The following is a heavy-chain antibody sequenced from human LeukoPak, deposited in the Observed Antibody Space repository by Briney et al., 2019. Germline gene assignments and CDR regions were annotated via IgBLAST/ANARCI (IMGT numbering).Heavy chain of an antibody. CDR1: GTPFMNNG. Sequence: GAAPQTSCRGLGTPFMNNGYGGGRRRPGKGPELRGLFFPTNSKTRYSPSFQGQVTISVDKSISTAYVQWSSLEASDTAVYYCARYGLRGCNSNCYTSFYYYGMDVWGQGSTVIVSS. J-gene: IGHJ6*02. CDR3: ARYGLRGCNSNCYTSFYYYGMDV. D-gene: IGHD2/OR15-2a*01. V-gene: IGHV5-51*01. CDR2: FFPTNSKT.